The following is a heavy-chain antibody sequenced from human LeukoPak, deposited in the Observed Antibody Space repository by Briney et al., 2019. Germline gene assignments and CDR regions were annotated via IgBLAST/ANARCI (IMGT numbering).Heavy chain of an antibody. CDR2: ISSSNSFE. CDR1: GFTFSDYY. D-gene: IGHD3-10*01. CDR3: ATRLDGSGSYFFFDS. J-gene: IGHJ4*02. Sequence: SGGSLRLSCAASGFTFSDYYMSWIRQAPGRGLEWVSYISSSNSFENYADSVRGRFTISRDNAKKSLYLQMNNLRAEDTAVYYCATRLDGSGSYFFFDSWGQGTLVTVSS. V-gene: IGHV3-11*06.